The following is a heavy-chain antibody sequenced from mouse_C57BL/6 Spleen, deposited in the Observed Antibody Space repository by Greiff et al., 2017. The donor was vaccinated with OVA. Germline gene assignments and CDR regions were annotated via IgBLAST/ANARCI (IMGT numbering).Heavy chain of an antibody. CDR1: GYTFTSYW. CDR2: IDPSDSYT. V-gene: IGHV1-69*01. D-gene: IGHD1-3*01. CDR3: ARELTRGVAWLAY. Sequence: QVQLQQPGAELVMPGASVKLSCKASGYTFTSYWMHWVKQRPGQGLEWIGEIDPSDSYTNYNQKFKGKSTLTVDKSSSTAYMQLSSLTSEDSAVYYCARELTRGVAWLAYWGQGTLVTVSA. J-gene: IGHJ3*01.